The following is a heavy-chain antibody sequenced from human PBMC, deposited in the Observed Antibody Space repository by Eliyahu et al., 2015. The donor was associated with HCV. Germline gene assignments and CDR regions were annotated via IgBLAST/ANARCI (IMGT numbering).Heavy chain of an antibody. CDR2: ISGSGGST. J-gene: IGHJ4*02. D-gene: IGHD2-8*01. V-gene: IGHV3-23*01. CDR3: AKLGFYCTNGVCPHDY. CDR1: GFTFSSYA. Sequence: EVQLLESGGGLVQPGGSLRLSCAASGFTFSSYAMGWVRQAPGKGLEWVSAISGSGGSTYYADSVKGRFTISRDNSKNTLYLQMNSLRAEDTAVYYCAKLGFYCTNGVCPHDYWGQGTLVTVSS.